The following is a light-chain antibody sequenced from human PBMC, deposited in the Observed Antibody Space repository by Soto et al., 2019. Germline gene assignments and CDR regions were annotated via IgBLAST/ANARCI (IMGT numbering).Light chain of an antibody. Sequence: DIQMTQSPSTLSASVGDRVTLTCRASRTISSYLNWYQQKPGKAPNLLIYAASNLHGGVPSRFSGCGSGTDSTLTISRLHSEDFATYYCQHTYSTPATFGQGTKVDIK. V-gene: IGKV1-39*01. CDR3: QHTYSTPAT. CDR2: AAS. CDR1: RTISSY. J-gene: IGKJ1*01.